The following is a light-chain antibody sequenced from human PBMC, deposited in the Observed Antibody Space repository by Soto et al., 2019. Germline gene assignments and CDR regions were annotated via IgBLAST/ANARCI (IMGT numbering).Light chain of an antibody. CDR1: PGVRSNY. J-gene: IGKJ4*01. V-gene: IGKV3-20*01. CDR2: GAS. CDR3: QQYDTSPPLT. Sequence: EIVFTQSPGTLSSSPGDRATLSCRASPGVRSNYLTWYQHKPGQAPRLLLYGASSRATGIPDRFSGSGSGTDFTRTISRLEPEDFAVYYCQQYDTSPPLTFGGGTKVEIK.